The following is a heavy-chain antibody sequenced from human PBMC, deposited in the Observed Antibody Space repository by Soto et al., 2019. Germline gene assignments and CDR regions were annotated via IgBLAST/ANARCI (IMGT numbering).Heavy chain of an antibody. CDR2: ISGSGGTT. Sequence: GGSLRLSCAASGFTFSSYAMSWVRQAPGKGLECVSTISGSGGTTYYADSVKGRFTISRDNSKNTLYLQMNSLRAEDTAVYYCARDALRFLEWLLYPVCMDVRGQGPTVTVS. J-gene: IGHJ6*02. CDR1: GFTFSSYA. CDR3: ARDALRFLEWLLYPVCMDV. D-gene: IGHD3-3*01. V-gene: IGHV3-23*01.